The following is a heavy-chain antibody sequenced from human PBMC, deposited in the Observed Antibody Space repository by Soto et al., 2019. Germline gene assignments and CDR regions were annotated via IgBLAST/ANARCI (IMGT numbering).Heavy chain of an antibody. D-gene: IGHD6-13*01. CDR3: AGGQQLVPGFN. V-gene: IGHV1-3*01. J-gene: IGHJ4*02. Sequence: ASLKVSCKASGYTFTSYAMHWVRQAAGQRREWMGWINAGNGNTKYSQKFQGRVTITRDTSASTAYMELSSLRSEDTAVYYCAGGQQLVPGFNWGQGTLVTVSS. CDR1: GYTFTSYA. CDR2: INAGNGNT.